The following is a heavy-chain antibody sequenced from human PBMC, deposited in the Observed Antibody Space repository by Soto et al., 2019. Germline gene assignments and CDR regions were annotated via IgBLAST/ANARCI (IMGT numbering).Heavy chain of an antibody. CDR2: ISAYNGNT. J-gene: IGHJ4*02. CDR3: ARLDLKIRGVILY. CDR1: GYTFTSYG. V-gene: IGHV1-18*01. Sequence: ASVKVSWKASGYTFTSYGIRWGRQAPGQGVEWMGWISAYNGNTNYAQKLQGRVTMTTDTSTSTAYMELRSLRSDDTAVYYCARLDLKIRGVILYWGQGTLVTVSS. D-gene: IGHD3-10*01.